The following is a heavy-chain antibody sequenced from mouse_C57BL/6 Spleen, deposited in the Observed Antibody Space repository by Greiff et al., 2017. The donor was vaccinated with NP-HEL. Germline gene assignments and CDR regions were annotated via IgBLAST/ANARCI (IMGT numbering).Heavy chain of an antibody. V-gene: IGHV1-19*01. Sequence: EVQLQQSGPVLVKPGASVKMSCKASGYTFTDYYMNWVKQSHGKSLEWIGVINPYNGGPSYNQKFKGKATLTVDKSSSTAYMELNSLTSEDSAVYYCAPDYYGSSYGFAYWGQGTLVTVSA. J-gene: IGHJ3*01. CDR1: GYTFTDYY. CDR3: APDYYGSSYGFAY. D-gene: IGHD1-1*01. CDR2: INPYNGGP.